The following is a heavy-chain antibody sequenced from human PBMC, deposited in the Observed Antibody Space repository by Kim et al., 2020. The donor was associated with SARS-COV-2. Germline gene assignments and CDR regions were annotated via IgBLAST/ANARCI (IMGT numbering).Heavy chain of an antibody. CDR2: TYYRSKWYN. CDR3: AREYDFWSGRKTKGLYYFDY. Sequence: SQTLSLTCAISGDRVSSNSAAWNWIRQSPSRGLEWLGRTYYRSKWYNDYAVSVKSRITINPDTSKNRFSLQLNSVTPEDTAVYYCAREYDFWSGRKTKGLYYFDYWGQGTLVTVSS. J-gene: IGHJ4*02. D-gene: IGHD3-3*01. V-gene: IGHV6-1*01. CDR1: GDRVSSNSAA.